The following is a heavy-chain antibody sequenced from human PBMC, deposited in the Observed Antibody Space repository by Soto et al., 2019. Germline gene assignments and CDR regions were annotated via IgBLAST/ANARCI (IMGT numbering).Heavy chain of an antibody. J-gene: IGHJ4*02. CDR1: GACFSGYY. V-gene: IGHV4-34*01. CDR3: ARAAPRYCSGGSCYSGRAY. Sequence: SETLSLTCAVYGACFSGYYWSWIRQPPGKGLEWIGEINHSGSTNYNPSLKSRVTISVDTSKNQFSLKLSSVTAADTAVYYCARAAPRYCSGGSCYSGRAYWGQGSLVTVSS. CDR2: INHSGST. D-gene: IGHD2-15*01.